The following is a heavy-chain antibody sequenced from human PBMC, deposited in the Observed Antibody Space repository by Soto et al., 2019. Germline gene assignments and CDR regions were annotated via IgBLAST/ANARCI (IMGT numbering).Heavy chain of an antibody. Sequence: EVQLLESGGGLVQPGGSLRLSCAASGSTFSSYAMSWVRQAPGKGLEWVSAISGSGGSTYYADSVKGRFTISRDNSKNTLYLQMNSLRAEDTAVYYCAKKLPYYYDSSGYYFDYWGQGTLVTVSS. CDR3: AKKLPYYYDSSGYYFDY. J-gene: IGHJ4*02. CDR2: ISGSGGST. CDR1: GSTFSSYA. V-gene: IGHV3-23*01. D-gene: IGHD3-22*01.